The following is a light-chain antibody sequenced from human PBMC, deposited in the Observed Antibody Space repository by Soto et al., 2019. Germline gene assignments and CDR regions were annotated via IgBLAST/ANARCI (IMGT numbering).Light chain of an antibody. CDR2: AAS. CDR1: QSISSY. Sequence: IQMTQSPSSLSAYIKYRVTITCRASQSISSYLNWYQQKPGKAPKLLIYAASSLQSGVPSRFSGSGSGTDFTLTISSLQPEDFATYYCQQSYITPLTFCGGTKV. J-gene: IGKJ4*01. V-gene: IGKV1-39*01. CDR3: QQSYITPLT.